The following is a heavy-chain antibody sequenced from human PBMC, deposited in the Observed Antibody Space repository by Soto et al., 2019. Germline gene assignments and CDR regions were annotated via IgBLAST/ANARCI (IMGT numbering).Heavy chain of an antibody. CDR2: IYYSGST. V-gene: IGHV4-59*01. CDR3: ARVHSSSYYFDY. J-gene: IGHJ4*02. CDR1: GGSISSYY. Sequence: SETLSLTCTVSGGSISSYYWSWIRQPPGKGLEWIGHIYYSGSTNYNPSLKSRVTISVDTSKNQFSLKLSSVTAADTAVYYCARVHSSSYYFDYWGQGTLVTVSS. D-gene: IGHD6-6*01.